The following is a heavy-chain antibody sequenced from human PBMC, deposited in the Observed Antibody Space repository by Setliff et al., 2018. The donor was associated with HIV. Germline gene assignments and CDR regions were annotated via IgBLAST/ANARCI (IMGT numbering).Heavy chain of an antibody. CDR2: IYTSGST. CDR3: ARTAMVTAIYYYYYYMDV. J-gene: IGHJ6*03. CDR1: GGSISSYY. Sequence: TLSLTCTVSGGSISSYYWSWIRQPAGKGLEWIGRIYTSGSTNYNPSLKSRVTMSVDTSKNQFSLKLSSVTAADTAVYYCARTAMVTAIYYYYYYMDVWGKGTTVTVSS. V-gene: IGHV4-4*07. D-gene: IGHD2-21*02.